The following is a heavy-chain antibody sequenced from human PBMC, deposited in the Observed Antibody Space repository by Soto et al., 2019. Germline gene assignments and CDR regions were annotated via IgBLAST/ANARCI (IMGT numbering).Heavy chain of an antibody. CDR2: IYYTGTH. CDR3: ARDRDRHSSGLPSFDP. CDR1: GGSVSNYY. V-gene: IGHV4-59*02. D-gene: IGHD3-22*01. J-gene: IGHJ5*02. Sequence: PSETLSLTCSASGGSVSNYYWSWVRQPPGKRLEWIGYIYYTGTHDYNPSLRGRATISVDTSKDQFSLKLTSVTAADTAVYYCARDRDRHSSGLPSFDPWGQGILVTVSS.